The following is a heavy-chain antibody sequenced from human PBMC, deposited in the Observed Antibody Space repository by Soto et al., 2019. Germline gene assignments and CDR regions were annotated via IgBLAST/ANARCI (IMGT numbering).Heavy chain of an antibody. J-gene: IGHJ5*02. CDR1: GGTFSTHA. Sequence: VQLVQSGAEVKKPGSSVTVACQTSGGTFSTHAISWVRQAPGQGLEWMGGIVPKFASTNYARRFRGRVTITADESTTTVYLESTDWRSDDTALYYCARDKIPAFGGGMGNRGFLNWVDPWGQGTHVIVSS. D-gene: IGHD3-3*01. V-gene: IGHV1-69*12. CDR3: ARDKIPAFGGGMGNRGFLNWVDP. CDR2: IVPKFAST.